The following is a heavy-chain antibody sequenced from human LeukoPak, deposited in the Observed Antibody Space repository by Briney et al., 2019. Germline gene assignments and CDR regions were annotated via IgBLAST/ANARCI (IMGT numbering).Heavy chain of an antibody. Sequence: GSLRLSCAASGFTFNEFGVHWVRQAPGQGLEWVALIWYDGSNKYYADSVKGRFTISRDNSKNTVYPQMNSLRVEDTAIYYCARDRPTGSYYSIDYWGQGTLATVSS. CDR3: ARDRPTGSYYSIDY. J-gene: IGHJ4*02. D-gene: IGHD1-26*01. CDR1: GFTFNEFG. V-gene: IGHV3-33*01. CDR2: IWYDGSNK.